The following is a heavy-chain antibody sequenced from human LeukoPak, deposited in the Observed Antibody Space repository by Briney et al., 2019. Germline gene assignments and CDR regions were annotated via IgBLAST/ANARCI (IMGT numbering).Heavy chain of an antibody. V-gene: IGHV4-39*07. CDR3: ARAYGDYGPAGLYYFDY. CDR2: IYYSGST. J-gene: IGHJ4*02. CDR1: GGSMNINNYY. Sequence: NASETLSLTCTVSGGSMNINNYYWGWIRQPPGKGLEWIGSIYYSGSTYYNPSLKSRVTISVDTSKNQFSLKLSSVTAADTAVYYCARAYGDYGPAGLYYFDYWGQGTLVTVSS. D-gene: IGHD4-17*01.